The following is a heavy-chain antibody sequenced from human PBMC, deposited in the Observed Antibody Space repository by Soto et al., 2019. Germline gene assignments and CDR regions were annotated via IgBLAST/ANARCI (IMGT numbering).Heavy chain of an antibody. CDR1: GYTFTSYG. CDR3: ARVGDFARYFDSQRYYYYYMDV. Sequence: ASVKVSCKASGYTFTSYGISWVRQAPGQGLEWMGWISAYNGNTNYAQKLQGRVTMTTDTSTSTAYMELRSLRSDDTAVYYCARVGDFARYFDSQRYYYYYMDVWGKGTTVTVSS. CDR2: ISAYNGNT. J-gene: IGHJ6*03. D-gene: IGHD3-9*01. V-gene: IGHV1-18*01.